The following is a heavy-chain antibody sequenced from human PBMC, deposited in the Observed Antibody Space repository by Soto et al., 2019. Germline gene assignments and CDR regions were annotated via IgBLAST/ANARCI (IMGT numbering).Heavy chain of an antibody. J-gene: IGHJ4*02. Sequence: QITLKESGPTLVKPTQTLTLTCTFSGFSLSTSGVGVGWIRQPPGKDLEWLALIYWDDDKRYSPSLKSRLTITKDTSKNQVVLTMTNMDPVDTATYYCALRPGDYGDYGRDYWGQGTLVTVSS. D-gene: IGHD4-17*01. V-gene: IGHV2-5*02. CDR3: ALRPGDYGDYGRDY. CDR2: IYWDDDK. CDR1: GFSLSTSGVG.